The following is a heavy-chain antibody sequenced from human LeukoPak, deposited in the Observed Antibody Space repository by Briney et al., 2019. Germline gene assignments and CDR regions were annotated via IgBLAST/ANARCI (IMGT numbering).Heavy chain of an antibody. D-gene: IGHD2-2*01. CDR1: GGSFSGYY. V-gene: IGHV4-34*01. Sequence: PSETLSLTCAVYGGSFSGYYWSWIRQPPGKGLEWIGEINHSGGTNYNPSLKSRVTISVDTSKNQFSLKLSSVTAADTAVYYCASGLYCSSTSCYAEAWGYWSQGTLVTVSS. CDR2: INHSGGT. CDR3: ASGLYCSSTSCYAEAWGY. J-gene: IGHJ4*02.